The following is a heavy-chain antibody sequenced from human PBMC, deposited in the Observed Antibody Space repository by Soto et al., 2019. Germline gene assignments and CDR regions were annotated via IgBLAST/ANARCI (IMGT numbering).Heavy chain of an antibody. V-gene: IGHV4-31*03. J-gene: IGHJ6*02. CDR2: IYYSGST. Sequence: SETLSLTCTVSGGSISSGGNYWSWIRQRPVKGLEWIGYIYYSGSTNYNPSLKSRVTISVDTSKNQFSLKLSSLTAADTAVYYCARDWKLPNYYGMDVWGQGTTVTV. D-gene: IGHD1-26*01. CDR3: ARDWKLPNYYGMDV. CDR1: GGSISSGGNY.